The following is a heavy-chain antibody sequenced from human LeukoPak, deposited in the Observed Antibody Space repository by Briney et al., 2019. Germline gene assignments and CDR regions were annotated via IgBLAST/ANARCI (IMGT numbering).Heavy chain of an antibody. CDR2: IYYSGST. CDR1: GGSISRYY. Sequence: SGTLSLTFTFSGGSISRYYWSSIRQPPWRGLEWMGYIYYSGSTNYNPSLKSRVTISVDTSKSQFSLKLSSVSAADTAVYYCATTLDHIAVAGTGAFYIWGEGTMVTVSS. D-gene: IGHD6-19*01. CDR3: ATTLDHIAVAGTGAFYI. J-gene: IGHJ3*02. V-gene: IGHV4-59*08.